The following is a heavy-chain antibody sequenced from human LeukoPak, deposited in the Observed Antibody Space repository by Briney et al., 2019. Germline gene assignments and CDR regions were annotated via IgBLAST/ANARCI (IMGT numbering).Heavy chain of an antibody. Sequence: GGSLRVSCEASGFTFSGYDMHWVRQAIGKGLEWVSAIGTTGDTYYSDSVRGRFTISRENAKNSLDLQMNSLRAGDTAVYYCARSPSYSSSWYALDSWGQGTLVTVSS. D-gene: IGHD6-13*01. V-gene: IGHV3-13*01. CDR2: IGTTGDT. CDR3: ARSPSYSSSWYALDS. J-gene: IGHJ4*02. CDR1: GFTFSGYD.